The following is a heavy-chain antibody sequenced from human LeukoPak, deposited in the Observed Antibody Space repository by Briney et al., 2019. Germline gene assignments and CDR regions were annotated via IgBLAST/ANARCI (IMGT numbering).Heavy chain of an antibody. D-gene: IGHD3-10*01. CDR3: ARALWSGPVYYGMDV. J-gene: IGHJ6*02. CDR1: GFTFSTYN. V-gene: IGHV3-21*06. Sequence: GGSLRLSCAASGFTFSTYNVYWVRQAPGKGLEWVSSISSTSNYIYYADSVKGRFTISRDNAKNSLYLQMNSLRAEDTAVYYCARALWSGPVYYGMDVWGQGTTVTVSS. CDR2: ISSTSNYI.